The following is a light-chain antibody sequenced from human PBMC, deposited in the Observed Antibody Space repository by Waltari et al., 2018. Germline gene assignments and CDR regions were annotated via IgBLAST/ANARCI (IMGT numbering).Light chain of an antibody. J-gene: IGLJ2*01. CDR3: CSYAGSSTLV. CDR2: EVS. V-gene: IGLV2-23*02. Sequence: QSALTQPASVSGSPGQSITISCTGTSSDVGRYNLVSWYQQHPGKAPKLMIYEVSKRPSGVSNRLPGSKSGNTASLTIAGLQAEDEADYYCCSYAGSSTLVFGGGTKLTVL. CDR1: SSDVGRYNL.